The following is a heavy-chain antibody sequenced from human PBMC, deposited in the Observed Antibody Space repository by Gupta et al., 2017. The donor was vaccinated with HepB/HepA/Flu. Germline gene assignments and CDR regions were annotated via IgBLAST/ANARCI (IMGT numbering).Heavy chain of an antibody. CDR1: AFTFSTYD. Sequence: EVQLLESGGGLVQPGGSLRLSCAASAFTFSTYDMSWVRQAPGKGLEWVSLIGDGGTKYYADAVKGRFTISRDNAKNTLYLQMTSLRPEDTAVYYFAKPRAPYTTRCYDYGGQGTMVTVSS. D-gene: IGHD2-2*02. V-gene: IGHV3-23*01. J-gene: IGHJ4*02. CDR2: LIGDGGTK. CDR3: AKPRAPYTTRCYDY.